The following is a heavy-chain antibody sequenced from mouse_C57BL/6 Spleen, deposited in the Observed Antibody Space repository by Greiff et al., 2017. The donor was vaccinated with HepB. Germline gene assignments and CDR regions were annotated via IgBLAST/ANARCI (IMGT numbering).Heavy chain of an antibody. CDR3: ARRSNYDAMDY. CDR2: IYPGDGDT. CDR1: GYAFSSSW. V-gene: IGHV1-82*01. J-gene: IGHJ4*01. D-gene: IGHD2-5*01. Sequence: LVESGPELVKPGASVKISCKASGYAFSSSWMNWVKQRPGKGLEWIGRIYPGDGDTNYNGKFKGKATLTADKSSSTAYMQLSSLTSEDSAVYFCARRSNYDAMDYWGQGTSVTVSS.